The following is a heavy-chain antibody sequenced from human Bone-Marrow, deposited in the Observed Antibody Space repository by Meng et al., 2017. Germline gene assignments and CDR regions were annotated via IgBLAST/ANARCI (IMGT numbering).Heavy chain of an antibody. Sequence: QLQLQESGSGLVKPSQTLSLTCAVSGGSISSDNYPWSWIRQPPGKGLESIGYIYHSGSTNYNPSLKSRVTISVDTSKNQFSLNLSSVTAADTAVYYCARGGWSLDYWGQGTLVTVSS. CDR2: IYHSGST. D-gene: IGHD2-15*01. J-gene: IGHJ4*02. V-gene: IGHV4-30-2*01. CDR1: GGSISSDNYP. CDR3: ARGGWSLDY.